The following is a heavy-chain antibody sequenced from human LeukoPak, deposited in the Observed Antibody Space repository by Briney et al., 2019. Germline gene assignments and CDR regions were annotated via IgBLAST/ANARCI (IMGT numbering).Heavy chain of an antibody. CDR1: GDTLTELS. J-gene: IGHJ4*01. D-gene: IGHD3-10*01. V-gene: IGHV1-24*01. Sequence: ASVKVSCKVSGDTLTELSMHWVRQAPGKGLEWMGGFDPKEGERVYAQNFQGRFTMTEDTSSGTAYMELNSLRSEDTAVYYCTTREIVVEPAQTSMVRGVLWRSDFWGHGTLDTVSS. CDR2: FDPKEGER. CDR3: TTREIVVEPAQTSMVRGVLWRSDF.